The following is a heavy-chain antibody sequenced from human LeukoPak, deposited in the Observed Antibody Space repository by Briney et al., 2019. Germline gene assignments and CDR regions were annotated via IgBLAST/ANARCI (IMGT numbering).Heavy chain of an antibody. Sequence: PGGSLRLSCTASGFTFSNYGMHWVRQAPGKGLEWVAVISYDGSNKYYADSVKGRFTISRDNSKNTLYLQMNSLRAEDTAVYYCAKEGGVITMIVVAHYFDYWGQGTLVTVSS. CDR2: ISYDGSNK. CDR3: AKEGGVITMIVVAHYFDY. D-gene: IGHD3-22*01. J-gene: IGHJ4*02. V-gene: IGHV3-30*18. CDR1: GFTFSNYG.